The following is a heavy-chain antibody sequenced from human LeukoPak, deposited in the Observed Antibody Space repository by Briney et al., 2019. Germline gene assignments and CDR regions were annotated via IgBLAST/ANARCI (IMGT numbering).Heavy chain of an antibody. CDR2: ISGNSGIQT. CDR1: GFAFSNCG. J-gene: IGHJ5*02. Sequence: GGSLRLSCAASGFAFSNCGMGWVRQAPGRGLEWVSSISGNSGIQTYYADSVKGRFTISRDNSKDTLYLQMDSLRAEDTAVYYCAKERMYNNGWFSPWGQGTLVTVSS. D-gene: IGHD1-14*01. V-gene: IGHV3-23*01. CDR3: AKERMYNNGWFSP.